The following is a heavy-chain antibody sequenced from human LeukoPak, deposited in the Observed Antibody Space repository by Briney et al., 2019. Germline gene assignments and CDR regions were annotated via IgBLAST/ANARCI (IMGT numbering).Heavy chain of an antibody. CDR3: ARLGRKTTVVPPDFDC. CDR1: GGXIRSDY. Sequence: SETLSLTCSVSGGXIRSDYWSWVRQPPGKGLEWIGYIHYSGSTNYNASLKSRLTMSVDMSKNQFSLKLTSMTAAYTAVYYCARLGRKTTVVPPDFDCWGQGTLVTVSS. V-gene: IGHV4-59*01. D-gene: IGHD4-23*01. CDR2: IHYSGST. J-gene: IGHJ4*02.